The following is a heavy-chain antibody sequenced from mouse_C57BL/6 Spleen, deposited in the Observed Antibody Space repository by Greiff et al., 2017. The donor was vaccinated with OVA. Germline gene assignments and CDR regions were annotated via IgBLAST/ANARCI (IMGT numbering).Heavy chain of an antibody. CDR3: AKNMVTGPGWFAY. Sequence: VKLMESGPGLVQPSQSLSITCTVSGFSLTSYGVHWVRQSPGPGLEWLGVIWRGGSTDYNAAFMSRLSITKDNSKSQVFFKMNSLQADDTAIYYCAKNMVTGPGWFAYWGQGTLVTVSA. CDR2: IWRGGST. D-gene: IGHD2-1*01. CDR1: GFSLTSYG. V-gene: IGHV2-5*01. J-gene: IGHJ3*01.